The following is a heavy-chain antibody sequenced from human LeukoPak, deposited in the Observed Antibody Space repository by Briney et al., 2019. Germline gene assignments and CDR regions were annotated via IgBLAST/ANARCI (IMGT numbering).Heavy chain of an antibody. V-gene: IGHV1-18*01. CDR3: ARGYSGVVPAAHPDF. Sequence: ASVKVSCKASGYTFTSYGISWVRQAPGQGLQWMGWISVGDGNTKYSQKFQGRVTLTRDTSASTAYMELTSLISEDTAVYYCARGYSGVVPAAHPDFWGQGSPVTVSS. D-gene: IGHD2-2*01. CDR1: GYTFTSYG. J-gene: IGHJ4*02. CDR2: ISVGDGNT.